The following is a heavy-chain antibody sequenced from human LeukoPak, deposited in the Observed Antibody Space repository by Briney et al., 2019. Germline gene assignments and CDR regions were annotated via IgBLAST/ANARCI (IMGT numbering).Heavy chain of an antibody. V-gene: IGHV3-48*01. CDR1: GFTFSSYS. CDR3: ARGHYGSGIHQGAFDI. CDR2: INSRSTTI. J-gene: IGHJ3*02. D-gene: IGHD3-10*01. Sequence: PGGSLRLSCAASGFTFSSYSMNWVRQAPGKGLEWVSYINSRSTTILYADSVKGRFTISRDNAKNSLYLQMNSLRAEDTAVYYCARGHYGSGIHQGAFDIWGQGTIVTVSS.